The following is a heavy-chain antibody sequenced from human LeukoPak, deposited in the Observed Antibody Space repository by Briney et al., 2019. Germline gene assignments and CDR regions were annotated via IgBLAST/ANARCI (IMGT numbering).Heavy chain of an antibody. D-gene: IGHD3-10*01. CDR3: ARRRWYGGFDF. J-gene: IGHJ4*02. V-gene: IGHV4-39*01. CDR1: GDSISSSAYF. CDR2: IYYSGKT. Sequence: PSETLSLTCIVPGDSISSSAYFWGWIRQPPGKGLEWIGSIYYSGKTYYSASLKSRVTMSVDTSKNLFSLRLTSVTAADTAIFYCARRRWYGGFDFWGQGTLVTVSS.